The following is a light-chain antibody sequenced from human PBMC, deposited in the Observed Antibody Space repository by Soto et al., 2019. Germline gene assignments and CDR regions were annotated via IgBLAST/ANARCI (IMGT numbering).Light chain of an antibody. CDR2: KAS. CDR1: QSISTW. Sequence: DIQMTQSPSTLSASVGDRVTLTCRASQSISTWLAWYQQKPGKAPKLLIYKASGLESGVPSRFSGSGSGTAFTLTISSLQPDDFATYYCQQYNSYSETFGQGTKVDNK. J-gene: IGKJ1*01. V-gene: IGKV1-5*03. CDR3: QQYNSYSET.